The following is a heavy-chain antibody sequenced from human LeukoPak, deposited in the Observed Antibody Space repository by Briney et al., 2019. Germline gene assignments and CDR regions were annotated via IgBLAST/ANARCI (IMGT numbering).Heavy chain of an antibody. J-gene: IGHJ4*02. D-gene: IGHD6-19*01. CDR2: ISGTGSST. Sequence: GGSLRLSCAASGFTFSSYAMSWVRQAPGKGLEWVSVISGTGSSTYYADSVKGRFTISRDNSKNTLYLQMNSLRAEDTAVYYCAKVTVTVAATGDYWGQGTLVTVSS. V-gene: IGHV3-23*01. CDR1: GFTFSSYA. CDR3: AKVTVTVAATGDY.